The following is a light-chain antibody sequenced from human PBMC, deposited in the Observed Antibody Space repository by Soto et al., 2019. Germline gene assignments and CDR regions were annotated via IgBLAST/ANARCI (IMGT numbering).Light chain of an antibody. Sequence: EIVLTQSPATLSLSPGERATLSFSASQSVSTNSLAWYQQRPGQAPRPLIYGASSRATGTPDRFSGSGSGTDFTLIISRLEPEDFAVYYCQQYGSSVLTFGGGTKVDIK. J-gene: IGKJ4*01. CDR2: GAS. CDR1: QSVSTNS. CDR3: QQYGSSVLT. V-gene: IGKV3-20*01.